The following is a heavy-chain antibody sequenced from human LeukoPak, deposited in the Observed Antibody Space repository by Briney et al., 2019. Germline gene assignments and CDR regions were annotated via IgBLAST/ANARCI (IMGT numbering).Heavy chain of an antibody. CDR3: AADPSYSSGYRYYFDY. CDR1: GFTFISSA. V-gene: IGHV1-58*01. Sequence: TSVKVSCKTSGFTFISSAVQWVRQARGQRLEWIGWIVVGSGNTNYAQKFQERVTITRDMSTSTAYMELSSLRSEDTAVYYCAADPSYSSGYRYYFDYWGQGTLVTVSS. J-gene: IGHJ4*02. CDR2: IVVGSGNT. D-gene: IGHD3-22*01.